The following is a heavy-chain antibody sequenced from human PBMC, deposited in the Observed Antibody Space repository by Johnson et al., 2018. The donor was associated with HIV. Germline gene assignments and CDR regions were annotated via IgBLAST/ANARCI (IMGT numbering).Heavy chain of an antibody. CDR2: ISYDGSNK. CDR3: AKTRSTVTTIDAFDI. D-gene: IGHD4-17*01. CDR1: GFTFSSYD. J-gene: IGHJ3*02. V-gene: IGHV3-30*04. Sequence: QEQLVESGGGVVQPGTSLRLSCAASGFTFSSYDIDWVRQAPGKGLEWLAAISYDGSNKFYADSVKGRFSISRDNSRNTLYLQMSSRRPEDTAVYSCAKTRSTVTTIDAFDIWGQGTMVTVSS.